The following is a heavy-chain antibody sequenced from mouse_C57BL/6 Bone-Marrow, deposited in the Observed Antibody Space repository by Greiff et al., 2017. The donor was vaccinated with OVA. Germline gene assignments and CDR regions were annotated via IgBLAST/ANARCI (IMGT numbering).Heavy chain of an antibody. D-gene: IGHD2-3*01. J-gene: IGHJ4*01. V-gene: IGHV5-4*03. CDR3: ARGYSYYAMDY. Sequence: EVNVVESGGGLVKPGGSLKLSCAASGFTFSSYAMSWVRQTPEKRLEWVATISDGGSYTYYPDNVKGRFTISRDNAKNNLYLQMSHLKSEDTAMYYCARGYSYYAMDYWGQGTSVTVSS. CDR2: ISDGGSYT. CDR1: GFTFSSYA.